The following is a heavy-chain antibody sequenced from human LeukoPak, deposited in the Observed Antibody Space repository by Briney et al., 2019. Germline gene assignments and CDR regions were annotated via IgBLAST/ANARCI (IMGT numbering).Heavy chain of an antibody. Sequence: GASVKVSCKASGYTFTSYDFNWVRQATGQRPEWMGWMSPNSGDTGYAQKFQDRVTMTRNTSISTAYMELSSLRSDDTAVYYCARGGYSGSSRIPNYWGQGTLVTVSS. CDR2: MSPNSGDT. J-gene: IGHJ4*02. V-gene: IGHV1-8*01. CDR3: ARGGYSGSSRIPNY. D-gene: IGHD1-26*01. CDR1: GYTFTSYD.